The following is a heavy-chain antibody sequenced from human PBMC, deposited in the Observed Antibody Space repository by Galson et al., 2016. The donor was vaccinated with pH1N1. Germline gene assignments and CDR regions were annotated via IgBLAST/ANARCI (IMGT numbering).Heavy chain of an antibody. CDR1: GFTFTTYW. V-gene: IGHV3-7*01. Sequence: SLRLSCAASGFTFTTYWMSWVRQAPGKGLEWVANIKQDGSVIYYVDSVRGRFTISRDNAKNSLYLQMSSLRADDTAVYYCARKGLPDVWGQGTTVTFSS. CDR2: IKQDGSVI. J-gene: IGHJ6*02. CDR3: ARKGLPDV.